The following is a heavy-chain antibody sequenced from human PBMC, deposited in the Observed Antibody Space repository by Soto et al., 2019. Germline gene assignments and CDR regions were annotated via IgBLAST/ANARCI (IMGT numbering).Heavy chain of an antibody. CDR1: GGSFSGYY. CDR3: ARASKYSSSFNWFDP. V-gene: IGHV4-34*01. Sequence: PSETLSLTCAVYGGSFSGYYWSWIRQPPGKGLEWIGEINHSGSTYYNPSLKSRVTISVDTSKNQFSLKLSSVTAADTAVYYCARASKYSSSFNWFDPWGQGTLVTVSS. D-gene: IGHD6-13*01. J-gene: IGHJ5*02. CDR2: INHSGST.